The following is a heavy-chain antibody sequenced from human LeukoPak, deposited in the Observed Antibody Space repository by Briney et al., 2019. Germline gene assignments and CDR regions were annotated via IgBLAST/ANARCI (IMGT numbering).Heavy chain of an antibody. CDR1: GGSISSGGYY. D-gene: IGHD6-13*01. Sequence: ASETLSLTCTVSGGSISSGGYYWSRIRQPPGKGLEWIGYIYYSGSTYYNPSLKSRVTISVDTSKNQFSLKVNSVTAADTAVYYCARDRAGFFDDWGQGTLVTVSS. J-gene: IGHJ4*02. CDR3: ARDRAGFFDD. V-gene: IGHV4-31*03. CDR2: IYYSGST.